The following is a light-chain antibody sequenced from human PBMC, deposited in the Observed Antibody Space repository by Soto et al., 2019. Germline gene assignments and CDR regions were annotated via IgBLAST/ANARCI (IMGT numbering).Light chain of an antibody. Sequence: VLTQPASVSGSPGQSITISCTGTSSDVGGYNYVSWYQQHPGKAPKLMIYDVSDRPSGVSNRFSGSKSGNTASLTISGLQAEDEADYYCSSYTNRGTLDIFGTGTKVTVL. CDR3: SSYTNRGTLDI. CDR2: DVS. CDR1: SSDVGGYNY. V-gene: IGLV2-14*01. J-gene: IGLJ1*01.